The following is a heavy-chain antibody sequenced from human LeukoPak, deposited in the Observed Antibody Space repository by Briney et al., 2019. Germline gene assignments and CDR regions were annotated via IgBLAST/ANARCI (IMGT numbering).Heavy chain of an antibody. CDR2: IWYDGSNE. J-gene: IGHJ6*02. CDR1: GFTFSSYG. CDR3: ARGGPSYYGMDV. V-gene: IGHV3-33*01. Sequence: GGSLRLSCAASGFTFSSYGMQWVRQAPGKGLAWVAVIWYDGSNEYYADSVKGRFTISRDNSKNTLYLQMNTLRAEDTAVYYCARGGPSYYGMDVWGQGTSVTVSS.